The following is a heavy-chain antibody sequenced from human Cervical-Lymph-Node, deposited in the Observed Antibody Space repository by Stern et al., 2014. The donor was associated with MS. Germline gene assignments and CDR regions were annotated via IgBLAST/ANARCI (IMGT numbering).Heavy chain of an antibody. D-gene: IGHD6-6*01. V-gene: IGHV3-11*01. Sequence: EQLVQSGGGLVKPGGSLRLSCAASGFTFSDHFMSWIRRAPGKGLEWVSYISSSSSTIYYADSVKGRFAISRDNAKNLLYLQMNSLRVEDTAVYYCARDSGSSSGFLDYWGQGTLVTVSS. CDR2: ISSSSSTI. J-gene: IGHJ4*02. CDR1: GFTFSDHF. CDR3: ARDSGSSSGFLDY.